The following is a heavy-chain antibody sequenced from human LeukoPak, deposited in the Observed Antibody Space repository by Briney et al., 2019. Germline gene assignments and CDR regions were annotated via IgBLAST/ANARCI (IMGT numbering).Heavy chain of an antibody. V-gene: IGHV3-7*03. D-gene: IGHD1-26*01. CDR2: IKEDGSET. Sequence: GGSLRLSCAASGFNFGSHYMSWVRQAPGKVLEWVGNIKEDGSETSYVDSVKGRFTISRDNAKNSLYLQMNSLRAEDTAVYYCARWWEDYYYGMDVWGQGTTVTVSS. CDR1: GFNFGSHY. CDR3: ARWWEDYYYGMDV. J-gene: IGHJ6*02.